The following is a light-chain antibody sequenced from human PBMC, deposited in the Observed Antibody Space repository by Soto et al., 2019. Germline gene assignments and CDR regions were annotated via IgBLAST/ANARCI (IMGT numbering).Light chain of an antibody. CDR3: SSYTSSSTLDVV. J-gene: IGLJ2*01. V-gene: IGLV2-14*01. CDR1: SSDVGGYNY. CDR2: DVS. Sequence: QSVLTQPASVSGSPGQLITISCTGTSSDVGGYNYVSWYQQHPGKAPKLMIYDVSNRPSGVSNRFSGSKSGNTASLTISGLQAEDEADYYCSSYTSSSTLDVVFGGGTKVTVL.